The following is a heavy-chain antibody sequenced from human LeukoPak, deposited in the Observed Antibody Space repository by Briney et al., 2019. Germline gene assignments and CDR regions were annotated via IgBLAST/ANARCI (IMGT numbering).Heavy chain of an antibody. V-gene: IGHV4-59*12. CDR3: AREINGAPGF. J-gene: IGHJ4*02. CDR2: IYYSGST. D-gene: IGHD4-17*01. Sequence: SETMSLTCTVSGGSISSYYWSWIRQPPGKGLEWIGYIYYSGSTNYNPSLKSRVTISVDKSKNQFSLKLSSVTAADTAVYYCAREINGAPGFWGQGTLVTVSS. CDR1: GGSISSYY.